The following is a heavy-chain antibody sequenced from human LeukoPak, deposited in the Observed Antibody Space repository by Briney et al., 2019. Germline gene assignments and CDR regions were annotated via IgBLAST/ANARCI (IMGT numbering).Heavy chain of an antibody. D-gene: IGHD6-13*01. V-gene: IGHV4-39*01. J-gene: IGHJ6*03. CDR2: IYYSGST. Sequence: SETLSLTCTVSGGSISSSSYYWGWIRQPPGKGLEWIGSIYYSGSTYYNPSLKSRVTISVDTSKNQFSLKLSSVTAADTAVYYCARVKQQLSGYYYYYYVDVWGKGTTVTVSS. CDR1: GGSISSSSYY. CDR3: ARVKQQLSGYYYYYYVDV.